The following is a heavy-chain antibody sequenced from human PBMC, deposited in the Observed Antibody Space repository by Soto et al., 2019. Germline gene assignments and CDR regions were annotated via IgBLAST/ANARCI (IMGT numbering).Heavy chain of an antibody. CDR2: IYYSGST. Sequence: QVQLQESGPGLVKPSQTLSLTCTVSGGSISSCGYYWSWIRQHTGKGLDWIGDIYYSGSTYYNPSLQSRVTISVDTSKNQFSLNLSSVTVADTAVYYCARDKENWFDRWGQGTLVTVSS. V-gene: IGHV4-31*03. CDR3: ARDKENWFDR. J-gene: IGHJ5*02. CDR1: GGSISSCGYY.